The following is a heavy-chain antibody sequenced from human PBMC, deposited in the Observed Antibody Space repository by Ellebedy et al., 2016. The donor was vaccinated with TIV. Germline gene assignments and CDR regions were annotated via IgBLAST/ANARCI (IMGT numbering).Heavy chain of an antibody. V-gene: IGHV4-39*01. Sequence: SETLSLTXTVSGGSVSRSNYYWGWIRQRPGKGPEWIGNIYHTGTTFYNPSLKSRVTISVDTSKNQFPLNLNSVTAADTAVYYCARYRSGIVVVPAHYGMDVWGKGPRSPSPQ. D-gene: IGHD2-2*01. CDR1: GGSVSRSNYY. CDR2: IYHTGTT. J-gene: IGHJ6*01. CDR3: ARYRSGIVVVPAHYGMDV.